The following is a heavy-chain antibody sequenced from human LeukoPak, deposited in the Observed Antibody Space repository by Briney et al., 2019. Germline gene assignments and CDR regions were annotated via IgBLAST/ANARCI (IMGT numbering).Heavy chain of an antibody. J-gene: IGHJ5*02. CDR3: ARVLTGSWDWFDP. D-gene: IGHD2-8*02. V-gene: IGHV3-48*04. CDR2: IRSGGTNT. CDR1: GFTFSSFS. Sequence: GGSLRLSCAASGFTFSSFSMSWVRQAPGKGLEWVSYIRSGGTNTDYTGSVKGRFTISRDNAKNSLYLQMNSLRAEDTAVYYCARVLTGSWDWFDPWGQGTLVTVSS.